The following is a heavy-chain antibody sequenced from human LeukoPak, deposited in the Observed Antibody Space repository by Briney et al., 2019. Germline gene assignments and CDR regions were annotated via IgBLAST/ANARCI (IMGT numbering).Heavy chain of an antibody. CDR1: GFTFNNYG. J-gene: IGHJ4*02. D-gene: IGHD2-2*01. CDR3: AKGPLRGTAAAIDY. V-gene: IGHV3-30*18. Sequence: GGSLRLSCAASGFTFNNYGMHWVRKAPGKGLEWVAVISYDGRNIHYPDSVKGRFTISRDISTDTLWLQMDSLRTEDTAVYYCAKGPLRGTAAAIDYWGQGTLVTVSS. CDR2: ISYDGRNI.